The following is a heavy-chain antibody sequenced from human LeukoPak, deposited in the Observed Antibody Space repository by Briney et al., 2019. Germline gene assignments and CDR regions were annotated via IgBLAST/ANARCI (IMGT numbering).Heavy chain of an antibody. CDR2: ISSSDSTI. V-gene: IGHV3-48*03. Sequence: GGSLRLSCAASGFTFSSYEMHWVRHAPGKGLEGVSYISSSDSTIYYADSVKGRFTISRDNAKNSLYLQMNSLRAEDTAVYYCARDYGGSSPFDYWGQGTLVTVSS. CDR1: GFTFSSYE. D-gene: IGHD4-23*01. J-gene: IGHJ4*02. CDR3: ARDYGGSSPFDY.